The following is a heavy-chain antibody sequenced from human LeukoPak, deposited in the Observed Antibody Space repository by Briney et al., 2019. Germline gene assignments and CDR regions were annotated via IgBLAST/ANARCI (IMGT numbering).Heavy chain of an antibody. Sequence: ASVKVSCKASGYTFTSYDISWVRQAPGQGLEWMGWISPYNGNTNYAQKLQGRVTLTTDTSRSTVYMELRSLRSDDTAVYYCARDLRLRLGELSPPGGYWGQGTLVTVSS. J-gene: IGHJ4*02. V-gene: IGHV1-18*04. D-gene: IGHD3-16*02. CDR2: ISPYNGNT. CDR1: GYTFTSYD. CDR3: ARDLRLRLGELSPPGGY.